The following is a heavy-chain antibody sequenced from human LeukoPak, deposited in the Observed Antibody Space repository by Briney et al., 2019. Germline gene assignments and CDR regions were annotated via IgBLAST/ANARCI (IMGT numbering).Heavy chain of an antibody. CDR1: GYTFTSYG. J-gene: IGHJ4*02. CDR3: ARDSIPYGDYAYYFDY. D-gene: IGHD4-17*01. Sequence: ASVKVSCKASGYTFTSYGISWVRQAPGQGLEWMGWISAYNGNTNYAQKLQGRVTMTTDTSTSTAYMELRSLRSDDTAVYYCARDSIPYGDYAYYFDYWGQGTLVTVSS. V-gene: IGHV1-18*01. CDR2: ISAYNGNT.